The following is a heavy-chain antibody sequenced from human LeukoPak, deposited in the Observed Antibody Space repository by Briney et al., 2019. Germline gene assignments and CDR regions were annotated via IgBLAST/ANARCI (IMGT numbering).Heavy chain of an antibody. Sequence: GGSLRLSCAASGFAFSSYSMNWVRQAPGKGLEWVSYISDSSSSIYYADSAKGRFTISRDNAKNSLYLQMNSLRDEDTAVYYCAGAGDYWGQGTLVTVSS. V-gene: IGHV3-48*02. CDR3: AGAGDY. CDR1: GFAFSSYS. J-gene: IGHJ4*02. CDR2: ISDSSSSI.